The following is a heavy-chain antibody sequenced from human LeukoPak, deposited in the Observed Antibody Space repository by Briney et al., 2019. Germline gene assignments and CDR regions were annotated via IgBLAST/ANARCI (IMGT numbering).Heavy chain of an antibody. CDR2: MNPNSGNT. V-gene: IGHV1-8*03. CDR3: ARAQIVVVPAANWFDP. CDR1: GYTFTSCD. J-gene: IGHJ5*02. Sequence: ASVKVSCKASGYTFTSCDINWVRQATGQGLEWMGWMNPNSGNTGYAQKFQGRVTITRNTSISTAYMELSSLRSEDTAVYYCARAQIVVVPAANWFDPWGQGTLVTVSS. D-gene: IGHD2-2*01.